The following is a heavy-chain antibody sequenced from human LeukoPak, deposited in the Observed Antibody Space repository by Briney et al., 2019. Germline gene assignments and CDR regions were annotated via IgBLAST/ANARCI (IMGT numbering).Heavy chain of an antibody. Sequence: ASVKASCKDSGYTFTAYYIHWLRQAPGQGPEWMGWIKPDSGSSHYAQKFQGRVTMTRDTSSNSAYMDLTRLKSDDTALYYCARTRVPIAVAGLYYFDYWGQGALVTVSS. D-gene: IGHD6-19*01. CDR3: ARTRVPIAVAGLYYFDY. V-gene: IGHV1-2*02. CDR1: GYTFTAYY. CDR2: IKPDSGSS. J-gene: IGHJ4*02.